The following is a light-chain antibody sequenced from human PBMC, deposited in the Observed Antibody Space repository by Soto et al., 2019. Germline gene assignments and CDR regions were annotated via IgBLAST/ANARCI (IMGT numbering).Light chain of an antibody. V-gene: IGKV3-15*01. CDR3: QQGHNWPLT. J-gene: IGKJ2*01. Sequence: EIVMTQSTATLSVSPGESATLSCRASQSISSELAWYQQKPDQPPRRLIYGASTRATGVPARFTGSGSGSDFTLTISGLQSEDFAVYYCQQGHNWPLTFGQGTRLEI. CDR2: GAS. CDR1: QSISSE.